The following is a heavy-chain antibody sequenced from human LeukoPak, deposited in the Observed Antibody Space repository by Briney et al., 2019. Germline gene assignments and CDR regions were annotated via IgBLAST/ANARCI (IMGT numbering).Heavy chain of an antibody. V-gene: IGHV3-23*01. CDR2: ISDSGGST. CDR1: GFTLRSYV. J-gene: IGHJ4*02. D-gene: IGHD5-18*01. Sequence: GGSLRLSCAASGFTLRSYVMSWVRQAPGKGLEWVSAISDSGGSTYYLDSVKGRFTISRDNSKNTVYLQMNSLAAEDTAVYNGAKEARAYSYATDWGQGTLVTVSS. CDR3: AKEARAYSYATD.